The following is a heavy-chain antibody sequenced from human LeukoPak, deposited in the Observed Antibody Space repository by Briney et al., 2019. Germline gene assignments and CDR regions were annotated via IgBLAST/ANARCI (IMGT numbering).Heavy chain of an antibody. CDR2: INHSGSI. V-gene: IGHV4-34*01. J-gene: IGHJ5*02. CDR3: ARGRVGATPGNWFDP. CDR1: GGSFSGYY. D-gene: IGHD1-26*01. Sequence: PSETLSLTCAVYGGSFSGYYWSWIRQPPGKGLEWIGEINHSGSINYNPSLKSRVTISVDTSKNQFSLKLSSVTAADTAVYYCARGRVGATPGNWFDPWGQGTLVTVSS.